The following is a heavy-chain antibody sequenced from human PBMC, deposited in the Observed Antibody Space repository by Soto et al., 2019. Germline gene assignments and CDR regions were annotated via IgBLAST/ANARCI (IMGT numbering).Heavy chain of an antibody. J-gene: IGHJ4*02. CDR2: MSGSGGST. CDR1: GFTFTNYA. V-gene: IGHV3-23*01. CDR3: AKDREVGAPGAWYLDY. D-gene: IGHD1-26*01. Sequence: EVQLLESGGGLVQPGGSLRLSCAASGFTFTNYAMSWVRQAPGKGLEWVSVMSGSGGSTYYADSVKGRFTISRDSSKNTLYLQMNSLRAEDTAVYYCAKDREVGAPGAWYLDYWGQGTLVTVSS.